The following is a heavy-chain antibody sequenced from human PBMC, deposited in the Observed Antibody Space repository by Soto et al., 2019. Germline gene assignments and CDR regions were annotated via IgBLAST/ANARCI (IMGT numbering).Heavy chain of an antibody. CDR3: ARDGYRSGFRCDSDYYYGLDV. CDR1: GFTFSSSG. CDR2: IFFDGSRE. D-gene: IGHD2-15*01. V-gene: IGHV3-33*08. Sequence: QVQLVESGGGVVQPGGSLRLSCVASGFTFSSSGMHWVRQAPGKGLEWVAVIFFDGSREFYADFVKGRFSLSRDNSKNTMYLQMNGLRADDTAVYYCARDGYRSGFRCDSDYYYGLDVWGRGTRVTVSS. J-gene: IGHJ6*02.